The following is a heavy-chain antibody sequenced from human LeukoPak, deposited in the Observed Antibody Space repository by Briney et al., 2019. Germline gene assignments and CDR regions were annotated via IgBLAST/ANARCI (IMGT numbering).Heavy chain of an antibody. CDR3: ARSGLELLWFGELWY. V-gene: IGHV1-18*04. CDR2: ISAYNSNT. CDR1: GYTFTSYG. Sequence: ASVKVSCKASGYTFTSYGISWVRQAPGQGLEWMGWISAYNSNTNYAQKLQGRVTMTTDTSTSTAYMELRSLRSDDTAVYYCARSGLELLWFGELWYWGQGTLVTVSS. D-gene: IGHD3-10*01. J-gene: IGHJ4*02.